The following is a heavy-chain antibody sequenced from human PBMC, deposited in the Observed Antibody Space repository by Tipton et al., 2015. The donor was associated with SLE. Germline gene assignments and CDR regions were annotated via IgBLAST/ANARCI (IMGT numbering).Heavy chain of an antibody. CDR3: ARSLFSGSYPDY. CDR1: GFTVSSYW. CDR2: IKSDGSRT. Sequence: SLRLSCAASGFTVSSYWMHWVRQAPGKGLVWVSRIKSDGSRTMYADSVKGRFTISRDNARNTLYLQMNRLRGEDTAVYYCARSLFSGSYPDYWGQGTLVTVSS. V-gene: IGHV3-74*03. J-gene: IGHJ4*02. D-gene: IGHD1-26*01.